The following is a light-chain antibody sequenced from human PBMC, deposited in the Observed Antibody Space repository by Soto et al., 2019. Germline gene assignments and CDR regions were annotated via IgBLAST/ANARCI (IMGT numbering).Light chain of an antibody. CDR2: DAS. CDR1: QSISSN. CDR3: QHRREWPPGAT. Sequence: EIVLTQSPATLSLSPGERATLSCRASQSISSNLGWYQQKPGQAPRLLIYDASNRATGIPARFSGSGSGTDITLTISGLEPEDFAVYYCQHRREWPPGATFGGGTKVEI. J-gene: IGKJ4*01. V-gene: IGKV3-11*01.